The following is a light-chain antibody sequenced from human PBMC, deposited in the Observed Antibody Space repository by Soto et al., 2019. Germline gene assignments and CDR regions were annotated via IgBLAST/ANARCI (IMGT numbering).Light chain of an antibody. J-gene: IGKJ1*01. CDR3: QQYNSWLWT. CDR2: GAS. CDR1: QRILHSDGKTY. Sequence: DLVVPQTPLSLFVTPVQPVSLPCLSSQRILHSDGKTYLYWYLQKPGQPPQLLIYGASTRATGIPARFSGSGSGTEFTLIISSLQSEDSAVYYCQQYNSWLWTFGQGTKVDIK. V-gene: IGKV2D-29*01.